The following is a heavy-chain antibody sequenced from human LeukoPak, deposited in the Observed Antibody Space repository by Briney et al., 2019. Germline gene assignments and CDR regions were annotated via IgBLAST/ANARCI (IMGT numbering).Heavy chain of an antibody. Sequence: GASVKVSCKASGYTFTSYDINWLRQATGQGLEWMGWMNPNSGNTGYAQKFQGRVTMTRNTSISTAYMELSSLRSEDTAMYYCARWSGYYSRFDYWGQGTLVTVSS. V-gene: IGHV1-8*01. D-gene: IGHD3-3*01. CDR1: GYTFTSYD. CDR2: MNPNSGNT. CDR3: ARWSGYYSRFDY. J-gene: IGHJ4*02.